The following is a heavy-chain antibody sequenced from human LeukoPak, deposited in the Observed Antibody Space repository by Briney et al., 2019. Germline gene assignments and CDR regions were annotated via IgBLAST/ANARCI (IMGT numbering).Heavy chain of an antibody. CDR1: GFTFSSYW. J-gene: IGHJ4*02. CDR2: INTDGSST. CDR3: ARVQNDFWSGYRFDY. V-gene: IGHV3-74*01. Sequence: GGSLRLSCAASGFTFSSYWMHWVRQAPGKGLVWASRINTDGSSTSYADSVKGRFTISRDNAKNTLYLQMNSLRAEDTAVYYCARVQNDFWSGYRFDYWGQGTLVTVSS. D-gene: IGHD3-3*01.